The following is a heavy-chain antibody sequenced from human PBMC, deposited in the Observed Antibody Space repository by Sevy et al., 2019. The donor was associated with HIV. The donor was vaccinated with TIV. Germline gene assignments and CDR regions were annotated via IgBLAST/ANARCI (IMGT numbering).Heavy chain of an antibody. J-gene: IGHJ4*02. CDR1: GFTFSSYA. Sequence: GGSLRLSCAASGFTFSSYAMHWVRQAPGKGLEWVAVISYDGGNKYYGDSLKGRFTIPRDNSKNTLYLQMNSLRAEDTAVYYCARASSGGSSSPRGSPVKNWGQGTLVTVSS. V-gene: IGHV3-30-3*01. CDR2: ISYDGGNK. D-gene: IGHD6-13*01. CDR3: ARASSGGSSSPRGSPVKN.